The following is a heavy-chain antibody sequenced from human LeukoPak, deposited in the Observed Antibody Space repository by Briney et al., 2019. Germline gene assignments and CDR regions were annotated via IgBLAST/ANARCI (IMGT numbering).Heavy chain of an antibody. CDR2: ISGSGGST. CDR1: GFTFSSYA. Sequence: GGSLRLSCAASGFTFSSYAMSWVRQAPGKGLEWVSAISGSGGSTYYADSVKGRFTISRDNSKNTLYLQMNSLRAEDTAVYYCAKIGGYYGSGSYYPFDYWGQGTLVTVSS. CDR3: AKIGGYYGSGSYYPFDY. V-gene: IGHV3-23*01. D-gene: IGHD3-10*01. J-gene: IGHJ4*02.